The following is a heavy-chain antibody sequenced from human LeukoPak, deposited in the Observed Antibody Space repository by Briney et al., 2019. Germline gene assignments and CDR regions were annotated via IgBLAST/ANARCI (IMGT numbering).Heavy chain of an antibody. D-gene: IGHD3-22*01. CDR3: ARDRYYYYSSGHGLDY. CDR1: GFTFSSYS. V-gene: IGHV3-21*01. CDR2: ISSSSSYI. J-gene: IGHJ4*02. Sequence: GGSLRLSCAASGFTFSSYSMNWVRQAPGKGLEWVSSISSSSSYIYYADSVKGRFTISRDNAKNSLYLQMNSLRAEDTAVYYFARDRYYYYSSGHGLDYWGQGTLVTVSS.